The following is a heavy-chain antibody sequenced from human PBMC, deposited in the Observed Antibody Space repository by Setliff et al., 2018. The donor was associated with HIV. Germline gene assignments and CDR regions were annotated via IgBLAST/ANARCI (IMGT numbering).Heavy chain of an antibody. Sequence: GGSLRLSCAASGFTFISYAMSWVRQAPGKGLEWVSAISGSGGSTYYADSVKGRFTISRDNSKNTLYLQMGSLRAEDMAVYYCARDAEVGTTYFDYWGQGTLVTVSS. D-gene: IGHD1-26*01. CDR1: GFTFISYA. J-gene: IGHJ4*02. CDR3: ARDAEVGTTYFDY. V-gene: IGHV3-23*01. CDR2: ISGSGGST.